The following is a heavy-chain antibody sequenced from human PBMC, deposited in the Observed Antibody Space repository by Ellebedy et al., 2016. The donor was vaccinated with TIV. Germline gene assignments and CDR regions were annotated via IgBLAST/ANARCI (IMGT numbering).Heavy chain of an antibody. CDR2: IIPIFGTA. J-gene: IGHJ4*02. CDR3: ARDLVVGATRGDY. Sequence: SVKVSCXASGGTFSSYAISWVRQAPGQGLEWMGGIIPIFGTANYAQKLQGRVTMTTDTSTSTAYMELRSLRSDDTAVYYCARDLVVGATRGDYWGQGTLVTVSS. D-gene: IGHD1-26*01. V-gene: IGHV1-69*05. CDR1: GGTFSSYA.